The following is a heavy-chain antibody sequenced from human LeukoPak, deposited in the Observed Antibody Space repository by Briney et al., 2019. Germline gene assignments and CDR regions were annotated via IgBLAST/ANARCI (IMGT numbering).Heavy chain of an antibody. D-gene: IGHD6-19*01. V-gene: IGHV3-53*01. J-gene: IGHJ4*02. CDR3: ARVGYSSGSFDY. Sequence: GGSLRLPCTVSGFTVSSNSMSWVRQAPGKGLEWVSFIYSDNTHYSDSVKGRFTISRDNSKNTLYLQMNSLRAEDTAVYYCARVGYSSGSFDYWGQGTLVTVSS. CDR2: IYSDNT. CDR1: GFTVSSNS.